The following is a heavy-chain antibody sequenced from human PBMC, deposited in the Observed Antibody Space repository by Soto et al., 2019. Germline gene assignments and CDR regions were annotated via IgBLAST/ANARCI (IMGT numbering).Heavy chain of an antibody. CDR2: IYTSGST. J-gene: IGHJ6*02. CDR1: GGSISSYY. CDR3: ARDYPSGYYYGMDV. V-gene: IGHV4-4*07. Sequence: LSLTCTVSGGSISSYYWSWIRQPAGKGLEWIGRIYTSGSTNYNPSLKSRVTMSVDTSKNQFSLKLSSVTAADTAVYYCARDYPSGYYYGMDVWGQGTTVTVSS.